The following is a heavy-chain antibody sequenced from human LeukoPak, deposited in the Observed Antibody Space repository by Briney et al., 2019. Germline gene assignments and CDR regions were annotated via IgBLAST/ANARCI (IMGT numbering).Heavy chain of an antibody. V-gene: IGHV3-23*01. Sequence: GGSLRLSCAASGFTLSSYSMSWVRQAPGKGLEWVSSIRGSGTGTHYADSVKGRFTISRDNSKNTLYLQMNSLKVEDTAVYYCAKDRNSRYSYGFFDYWGQGTLVTVSS. CDR2: IRGSGTGT. CDR1: GFTLSSYS. J-gene: IGHJ4*02. D-gene: IGHD5-18*01. CDR3: AKDRNSRYSYGFFDY.